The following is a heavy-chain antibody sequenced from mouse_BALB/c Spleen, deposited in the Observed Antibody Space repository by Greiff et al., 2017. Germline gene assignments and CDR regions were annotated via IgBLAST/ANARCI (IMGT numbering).Heavy chain of an antibody. D-gene: IGHD2-1*01. Sequence: ESGPGLVKPSQSLSLTCSVTGYSITSGYYWNWIRQFPGNKLEWMGYISYDGSNNYNPSLKNRISITRDTSKKQFFLKLNSVTTEDTATYNCARDYLSAMDYWGQGTSVTVSS. J-gene: IGHJ4*01. CDR3: ARDYLSAMDY. CDR1: GYSITSGYY. CDR2: ISYDGSN. V-gene: IGHV3-6*02.